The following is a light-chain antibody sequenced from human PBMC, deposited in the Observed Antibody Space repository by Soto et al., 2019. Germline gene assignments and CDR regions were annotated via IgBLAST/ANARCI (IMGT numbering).Light chain of an antibody. CDR2: EDN. CDR1: SGSIARNY. CDR3: QSYDSSKWV. Sequence: NFMLTQPHSVSESPGKTVTISCTGSSGSIARNYVQWYQQRPGSAPTTVIYEDNRRPSGVPDRFSGSIDSSSNSASLTISGLKTEDEADYYCQSYDSSKWVFGGGTQLTVL. J-gene: IGLJ3*02. V-gene: IGLV6-57*02.